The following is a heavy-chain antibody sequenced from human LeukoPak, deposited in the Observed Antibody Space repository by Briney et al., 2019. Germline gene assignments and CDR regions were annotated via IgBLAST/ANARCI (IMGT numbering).Heavy chain of an antibody. CDR1: IFTFSTYA. J-gene: IGHJ1*01. V-gene: IGHV3-23*01. Sequence: PGGSLRLSCAASIFTFSTYAMSWVRQAPGKGLEWVSAISGSGGSTYYADSVKGRFTISRDNSKNTLYLQMNSLRAEDTAVYYCAKETRDYVSGEYFQHWGQGTLVTVSS. D-gene: IGHD4-17*01. CDR2: ISGSGGST. CDR3: AKETRDYVSGEYFQH.